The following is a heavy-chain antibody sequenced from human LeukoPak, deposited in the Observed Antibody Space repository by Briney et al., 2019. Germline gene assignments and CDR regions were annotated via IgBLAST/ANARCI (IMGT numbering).Heavy chain of an antibody. J-gene: IGHJ4*02. D-gene: IGHD3-3*01. CDR1: GFTFSSYA. Sequence: QPGGSLRLSCAASGFTFSSYAMSWVRQAPGKGLEWVSAISGSGGSTYYADSVKGRFTISRDNSKNTLYLQMNSLRAEDTAVYYCAKSASITIFGVVILDYWGQGTLVTVSP. CDR3: AKSASITIFGVVILDY. CDR2: ISGSGGST. V-gene: IGHV3-23*01.